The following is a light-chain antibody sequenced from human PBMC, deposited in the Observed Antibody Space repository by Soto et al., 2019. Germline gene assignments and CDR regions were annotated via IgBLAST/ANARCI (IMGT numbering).Light chain of an antibody. Sequence: TLTQPASVSGSPGQSITISCTGTSSDVGGYNYVSWYQQHPGKAPKLMIYDVSNRPSGVSNRFSGSKSGNTASLTISGLQAEDEADYYCSSYTSSSTLYVFGTGTKVTVL. J-gene: IGLJ1*01. CDR2: DVS. CDR1: SSDVGGYNY. V-gene: IGLV2-14*01. CDR3: SSYTSSSTLYV.